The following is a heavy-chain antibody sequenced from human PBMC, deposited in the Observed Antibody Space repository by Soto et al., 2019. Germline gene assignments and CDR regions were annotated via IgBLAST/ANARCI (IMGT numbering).Heavy chain of an antibody. V-gene: IGHV4-59*01. J-gene: IGHJ6*02. CDR2: IYYSGST. CDR3: ERDGGRYYGTDV. CDR1: VVSISSYY. D-gene: IGHD3-3*01. Sequence: PSETLSLTCTFSVVSISSYYWSCIRHPPGKGLEWIGYIYYSGSTNYNPSLKSRVTISVDTSRTRFSLKLSSVTAADTAVYYCERDGGRYYGTDVWGQGTTGTVS.